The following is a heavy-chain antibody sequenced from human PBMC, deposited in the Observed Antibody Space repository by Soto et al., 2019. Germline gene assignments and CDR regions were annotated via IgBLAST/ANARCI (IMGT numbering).Heavy chain of an antibody. CDR3: ARDVEGASFDP. Sequence: PGGSLRLSCAASGFTFSNYWMSWVRQAPGKGLEWVANIKQDGTKRYYVDSVRGRFTISRDNAKNSLYLQVSSLRAEDTAVYYCARDVEGASFDPWGQGTLVTVSS. CDR1: GFTFSNYW. D-gene: IGHD1-26*01. J-gene: IGHJ5*02. V-gene: IGHV3-7*03. CDR2: IKQDGTKR.